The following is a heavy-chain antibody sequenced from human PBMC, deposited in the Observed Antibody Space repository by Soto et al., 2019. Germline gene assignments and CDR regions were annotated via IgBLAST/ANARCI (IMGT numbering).Heavy chain of an antibody. D-gene: IGHD6-13*01. J-gene: IGHJ4*02. Sequence: GGSLRLSCAASGFTFSSYAMSWVRQAPGKGLEWVSVISGSDDSTYYADSVKGRFTISRDNSKNTLYLQMNSLRAEDTAVYYCARRYSSSFDYWGQGTLVTVSS. CDR3: ARRYSSSFDY. CDR2: ISGSDDST. CDR1: GFTFSSYA. V-gene: IGHV3-23*01.